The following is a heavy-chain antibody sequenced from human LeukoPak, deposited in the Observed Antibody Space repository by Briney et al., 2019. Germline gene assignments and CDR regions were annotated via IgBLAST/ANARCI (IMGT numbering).Heavy chain of an antibody. Sequence: SETLSLTCTVSGGSISSSSYHWGWIRQPPGKGLEWIGSITYSGSTYYNPSLKRRVTISIDTSKNQFSLKLSSVTAADTAVYYCARERREQLLPPYTRSVTYFDYWGQGTLVTVSS. CDR1: GGSISSSSYH. CDR2: ITYSGST. CDR3: ARERREQLLPPYTRSVTYFDY. D-gene: IGHD2-2*01. V-gene: IGHV4-39*07. J-gene: IGHJ4*02.